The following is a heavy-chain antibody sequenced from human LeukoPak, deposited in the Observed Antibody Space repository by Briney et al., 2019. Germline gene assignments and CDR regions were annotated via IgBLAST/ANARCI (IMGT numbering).Heavy chain of an antibody. Sequence: ASVKVSCKASGYTFTGYYMHWVRQAPGQGFEWMGWINPNGGGTNYVQKFQGWVTMTRDTSISTAYMELSRLRSDDTAVYYCARASGSLGRAFDIWGQGTMVTVSS. CDR1: GYTFTGYY. CDR3: ARASGSLGRAFDI. CDR2: INPNGGGT. J-gene: IGHJ3*02. V-gene: IGHV1-2*04. D-gene: IGHD1-26*01.